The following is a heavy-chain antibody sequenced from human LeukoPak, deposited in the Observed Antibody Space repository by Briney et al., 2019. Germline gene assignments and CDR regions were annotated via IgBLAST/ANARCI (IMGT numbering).Heavy chain of an antibody. J-gene: IGHJ4*02. D-gene: IGHD3-22*01. V-gene: IGHV4-39*01. Sequence: SETLSLTCTVSGGSISSYYWGWIRQPPGKGLEWIWSIYYSGSTYYNPSLKSRVTISVDTSKNQFSLKLSSVTAADTAVYYCARLAPDSSGYYRFRHFDYWGQGTLVTVSS. CDR2: IYYSGST. CDR3: ARLAPDSSGYYRFRHFDY. CDR1: GGSISSYY.